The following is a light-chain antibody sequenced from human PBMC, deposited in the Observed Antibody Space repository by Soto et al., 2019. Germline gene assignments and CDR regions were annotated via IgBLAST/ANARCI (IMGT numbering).Light chain of an antibody. CDR1: SSDVGYYNL. CDR2: EGS. V-gene: IGLV2-23*01. CDR3: CSYAGSGTLV. Sequence: QSVLTQPASASGSPGQSITISCTGTSSDVGYYNLVSWYQHHPGKAPKLMMYEGSKRPSGVSNRFSGSKSGTTASLTISGLQPEDEADYYCCSYAGSGTLVFGGGTKLTVL. J-gene: IGLJ2*01.